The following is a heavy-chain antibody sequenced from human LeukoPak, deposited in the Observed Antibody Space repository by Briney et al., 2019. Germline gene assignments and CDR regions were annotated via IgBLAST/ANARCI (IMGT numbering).Heavy chain of an antibody. CDR1: GFTFSNYV. J-gene: IGHJ3*01. CDR3: AKCSASYSNDAFDV. CDR2: ISDSGGST. Sequence: PGGSLRLSCAASGFTFSNYVMSWVRQAPGKGLEWVSAISDSGGSTNYADSVKGRFTISRDNSKNTLYLQMNSLRAEDTAVYYCAKCSASYSNDAFDVWGRGTMVTVSS. D-gene: IGHD3-10*02. V-gene: IGHV3-23*01.